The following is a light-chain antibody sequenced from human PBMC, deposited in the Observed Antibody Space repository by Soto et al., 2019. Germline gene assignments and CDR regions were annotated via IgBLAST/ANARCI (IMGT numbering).Light chain of an antibody. CDR3: QHYVNWPLT. Sequence: EIVMTQSPATLSVSAGEGGRVSCSASQGIGDTLAWYQQKPGQTPRLLIYDTSIRATGLPARFSGSRSGAEFTLTLSSLQSEDFAVYYCQHYVNWPLTFGGGTKGDI. CDR1: QGIGDT. V-gene: IGKV3-15*01. CDR2: DTS. J-gene: IGKJ4*01.